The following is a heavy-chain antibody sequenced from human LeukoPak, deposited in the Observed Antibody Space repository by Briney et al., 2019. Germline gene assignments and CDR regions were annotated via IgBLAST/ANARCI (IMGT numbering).Heavy chain of an antibody. D-gene: IGHD1-26*01. CDR1: GFTFSSYA. CDR3: AKGSGSNGDWYFDL. V-gene: IGHV3-23*01. CDR2: ISGSGGST. Sequence: SGGSLRLSCAASGFTFSSYAMSWVRQAPGKGLEWVSAISGSGGSTYYADSVKGRFTISRDNSKNTLYLQMNSLRAEDTAVYYCAKGSGSNGDWYFDLWGRGTLVTVSS. J-gene: IGHJ2*01.